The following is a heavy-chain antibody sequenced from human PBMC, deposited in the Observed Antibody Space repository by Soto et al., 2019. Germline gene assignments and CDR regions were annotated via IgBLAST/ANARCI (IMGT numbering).Heavy chain of an antibody. Sequence: GGSLRLSCSASGFIFDDFVMHWVRRVPGKGLEWVSGISWDSVTIHYADSVKGRFTISRDNAKNSLYLQMNSLRAEDTALYYCAKDMGAAAIDSWGQGTLVTVS. V-gene: IGHV3-9*01. CDR3: AKDMGAAAIDS. D-gene: IGHD1-26*01. CDR2: ISWDSVTI. CDR1: GFIFDDFV. J-gene: IGHJ4*02.